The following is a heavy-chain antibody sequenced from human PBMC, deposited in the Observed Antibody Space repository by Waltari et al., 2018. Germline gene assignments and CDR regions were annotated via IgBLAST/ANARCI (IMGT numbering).Heavy chain of an antibody. CDR1: GFNVNTHY. CDR2: SDSGGIT. J-gene: IGHJ6*02. CDR3: ARAESGGMFDYYYGMDV. D-gene: IGHD2-15*01. Sequence: ELQLVESGGGLIQPGGSLRLSCAASGFNVNTHYMSWVRQALGKGLEWISVSDSGGITYYADSVKGRFTISRDSYRNTLSLQMISLRAEDTAVYYCARAESGGMFDYYYGMDVWGQGTTVTVSS. V-gene: IGHV3-53*01.